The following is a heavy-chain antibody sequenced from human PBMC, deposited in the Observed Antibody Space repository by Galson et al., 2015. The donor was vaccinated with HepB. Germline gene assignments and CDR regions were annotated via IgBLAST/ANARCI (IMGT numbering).Heavy chain of an antibody. D-gene: IGHD6-19*01. V-gene: IGHV3-30-3*01. Sequence: SLRLSCAASGFTFSSYSMHWVRQAPGKGLEWVAVMSSDGANEYYADSVKGRFTISRDNSKNTLYLQVDSLRPEDTAVYYRVRGPLWLDPHPWDYWGQGMLVSV. CDR3: VRGPLWLDPHPWDY. CDR2: MSSDGANE. J-gene: IGHJ4*02. CDR1: GFTFSSYS.